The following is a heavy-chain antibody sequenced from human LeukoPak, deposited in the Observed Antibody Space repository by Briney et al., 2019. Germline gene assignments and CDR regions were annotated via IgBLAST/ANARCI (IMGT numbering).Heavy chain of an antibody. CDR3: ARHLRGETSDNYYYGMDV. CDR2: ISRSSSTI. V-gene: IGHV3-48*03. D-gene: IGHD3-3*02. CDR1: GFTFSNFE. Sequence: GGSLRLSCATSGFTFSNFEMNWVRQAPGKGLEWLSYISRSSSTIYYADSVKGRFTVSRDNAENSLYLQMASLRAEDTAVYYCARHLRGETSDNYYYGMDVWGQGTTVIVSS. J-gene: IGHJ6*02.